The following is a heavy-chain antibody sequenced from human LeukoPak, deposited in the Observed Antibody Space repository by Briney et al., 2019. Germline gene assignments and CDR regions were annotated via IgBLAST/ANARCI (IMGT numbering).Heavy chain of an antibody. D-gene: IGHD5-18*01. CDR2: INGNDGST. Sequence: PGGSLRLSCAASGFTFSNYAMTWVRQAPGKGLEWVSSINGNDGSTYYADSVKGRFTISRDNSKNTLYLQMNSLRAGDTAVYYCAKDMAQSAYSSLEGWGQGTLVTVSS. V-gene: IGHV3-23*01. J-gene: IGHJ4*02. CDR3: AKDMAQSAYSSLEG. CDR1: GFTFSNYA.